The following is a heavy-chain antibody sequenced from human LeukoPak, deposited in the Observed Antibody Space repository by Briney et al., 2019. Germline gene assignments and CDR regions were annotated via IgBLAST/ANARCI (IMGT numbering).Heavy chain of an antibody. CDR2: INPNSGGT. Sequence: ASAKVPCKASGYSFTTYYMHWVRQAPGQGLEWMGWINPNSGGTNYAQKFQGRVTMTRDTSISTAYMELSGLRSDDTAVYYCTSDGGWYFNYWGQGSLVTVSS. CDR3: TSDGGWYFNY. CDR1: GYSFTTYY. J-gene: IGHJ4*02. V-gene: IGHV1-2*02. D-gene: IGHD6-19*01.